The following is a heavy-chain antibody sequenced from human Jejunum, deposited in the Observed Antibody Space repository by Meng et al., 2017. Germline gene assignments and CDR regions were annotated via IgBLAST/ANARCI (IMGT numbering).Heavy chain of an antibody. Sequence: VELEGSGPGVVKPSGTLALTWAVSGGSIATDWWNWVRQPPGKGLEWIGEIWHSGASNYNPSLRSRVTISVDKSKNQLSLELASLTAADTAVYYCARGATGTRPFDYWGQGTLVTVSS. CDR1: GGSIATDW. CDR3: ARGATGTRPFDY. V-gene: IGHV4-4*02. CDR2: IWHSGAS. D-gene: IGHD5-12*01. J-gene: IGHJ4*02.